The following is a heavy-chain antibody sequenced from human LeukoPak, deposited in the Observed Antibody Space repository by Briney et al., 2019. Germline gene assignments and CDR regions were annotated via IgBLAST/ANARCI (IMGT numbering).Heavy chain of an antibody. J-gene: IGHJ4*02. D-gene: IGHD6-19*01. CDR2: INGSGGST. CDR3: AKEPEGAGVPYFDS. Sequence: PGGSLRLSCAASGFTFSSYAMNWVRPAPGKGLEWGSAINGSGGSTYYADSVKGRFTISRDNSKNTLYLQMDSLRAEDTAVYYCAKEPEGAGVPYFDSWGQGTLVTVSS. CDR1: GFTFSSYA. V-gene: IGHV3-23*01.